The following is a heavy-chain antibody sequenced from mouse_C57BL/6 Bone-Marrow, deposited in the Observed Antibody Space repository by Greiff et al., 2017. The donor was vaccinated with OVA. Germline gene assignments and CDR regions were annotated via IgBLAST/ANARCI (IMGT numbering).Heavy chain of an antibody. CDR1: GFSFNTYA. CDR2: IRSKSNNYAT. V-gene: IGHV10-1*01. J-gene: IGHJ1*03. D-gene: IGHD1-1*01. Sequence: EVKLVESGGGLVQPKGSLKLSCAASGFSFNTYAMNWVRQAPGKGLEWVARIRSKSNNYATYYADSVKDRFTISRDDSESKLYLQMNNLKTEDTAMYDWVRQGLLRSRYFDVWGTGTTVTVSS. CDR3: VRQGLLRSRYFDV.